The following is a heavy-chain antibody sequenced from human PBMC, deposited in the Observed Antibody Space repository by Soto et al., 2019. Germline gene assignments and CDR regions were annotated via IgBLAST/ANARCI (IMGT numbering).Heavy chain of an antibody. V-gene: IGHV1-69*06. CDR3: ARPGYCSSTSCYLLSMDV. J-gene: IGHJ6*02. CDR1: GGTFNTYA. Sequence: ASVKVSCKASGGTFNTYAISWVRQAPGQGLEWVGGIIPISGTANYAQKLQGRVTITADKSTSTAYMGLSRLRSEETAVYYCARPGYCSSTSCYLLSMDVWGQGTTVTVSS. D-gene: IGHD2-2*01. CDR2: IIPISGTA.